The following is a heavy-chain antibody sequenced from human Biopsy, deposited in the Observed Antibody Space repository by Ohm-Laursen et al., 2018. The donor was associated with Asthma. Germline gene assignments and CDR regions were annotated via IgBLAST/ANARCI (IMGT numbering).Heavy chain of an antibody. CDR3: VRGSSSWHHGPFHYYYGLDV. CDR2: IYYSGTT. J-gene: IGHJ6*02. Sequence: TLSLTCSLSSGSGGYMRSGNYYWGWIRQPPRKGLEWIGSIYYSGTTYYNPSLKSQVTVSADTSKNQFSLKLTSVTAADTAVYYCVRGSSSWHHGPFHYYYGLDVWGQGATATVSS. D-gene: IGHD6-13*01. CDR1: SGSGGYMRSGNYY. V-gene: IGHV4-39*01.